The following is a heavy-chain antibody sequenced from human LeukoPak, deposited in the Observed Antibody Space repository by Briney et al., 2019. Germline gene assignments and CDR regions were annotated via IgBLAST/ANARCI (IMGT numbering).Heavy chain of an antibody. D-gene: IGHD1-20*01. J-gene: IGHJ6*03. CDR2: INSDGSST. CDR3: ARGPLTGTSTRYYYMDV. Sequence: GGSLRLSCAASGLTFSSYWMHWVRQAPGKGLVWVSRINSDGSSTSYADSVKGRFTISRDNAKNTLYLQMNSLRAEDTAVYYCARGPLTGTSTRYYYMDVWGKGTTVTVSS. V-gene: IGHV3-74*01. CDR1: GLTFSSYW.